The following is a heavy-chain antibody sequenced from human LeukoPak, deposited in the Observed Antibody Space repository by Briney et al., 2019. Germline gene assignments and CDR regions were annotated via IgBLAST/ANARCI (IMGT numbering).Heavy chain of an antibody. CDR3: ARRNYYDSSGYYYGDEFDY. CDR1: GYSFTSYW. CDR2: IYPGDSDT. V-gene: IGHV5-51*01. D-gene: IGHD3-22*01. J-gene: IGHJ4*02. Sequence: GESLKISCKGYGYSFTSYWIGWVRQMPGKGLEWMGIIYPGDSDTRYSPSFQGQVTISADKSISTAYLQWSSLKASDTAMYYCARRNYYDSSGYYYGDEFDYWGQGTLVTVSS.